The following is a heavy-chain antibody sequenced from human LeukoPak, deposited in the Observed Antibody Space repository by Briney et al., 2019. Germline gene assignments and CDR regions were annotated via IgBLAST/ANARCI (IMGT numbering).Heavy chain of an antibody. V-gene: IGHV1-58*01. Sequence: GASVKVSSKASGFPFSSSAVQWVRQARGQRLEWVGWIVVGTGRTIYAQKFQERVTITRDMSTSTAYMELSSLRSEDTAVYYCATIQIASEGVTTNAFDIWGQGTMVTVSS. D-gene: IGHD4-17*01. CDR2: IVVGTGRT. J-gene: IGHJ3*02. CDR3: ATIQIASEGVTTNAFDI. CDR1: GFPFSSSA.